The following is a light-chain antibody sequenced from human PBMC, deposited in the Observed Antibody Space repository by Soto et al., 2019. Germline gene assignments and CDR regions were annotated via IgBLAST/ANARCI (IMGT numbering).Light chain of an antibody. CDR2: DVS. V-gene: IGLV2-14*01. J-gene: IGLJ1*01. CDR3: SSYTSSIVYV. Sequence: QSALTQPASVSGSPGQSITISCTGTSSDVGDYNYVSWYQQHPGKAPKLMIYDVSNRPSGVSNRFSGSKSGNTASLTISGLQAEDEADYYCSSYTSSIVYVFGTGTKLTVL. CDR1: SSDVGDYNY.